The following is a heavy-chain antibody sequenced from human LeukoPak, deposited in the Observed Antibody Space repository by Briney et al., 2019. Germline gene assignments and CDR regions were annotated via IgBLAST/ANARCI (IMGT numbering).Heavy chain of an antibody. Sequence: GGSLRLSCAASGFTFSSYAMSWVRQATGKGLEWVSAISGSGGSTYYADSVKGRFTISRDNSKNTLYLQMNSLRAEDTAVYYCAKGSGWLNYYYMDVWGKGTTVTVSS. CDR1: GFTFSSYA. J-gene: IGHJ6*03. D-gene: IGHD6-19*01. V-gene: IGHV3-23*01. CDR3: AKGSGWLNYYYMDV. CDR2: ISGSGGST.